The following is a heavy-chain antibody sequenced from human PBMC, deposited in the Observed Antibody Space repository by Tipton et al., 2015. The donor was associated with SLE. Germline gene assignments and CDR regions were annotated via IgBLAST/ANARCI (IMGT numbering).Heavy chain of an antibody. V-gene: IGHV4-31*03. CDR2: IYYSGST. Sequence: TLSLTCTVSGGSISSGGYYWSWIRPHPGKGLEWIGYIYYSGSTYYNPSLKSRVTISVDTSKNQFSLKLSSVTAADTAVYYCARDRGGSYSDAFDIWGQGTMVTVSS. J-gene: IGHJ3*02. CDR3: ARDRGGSYSDAFDI. D-gene: IGHD1-26*01. CDR1: GGSISSGGYY.